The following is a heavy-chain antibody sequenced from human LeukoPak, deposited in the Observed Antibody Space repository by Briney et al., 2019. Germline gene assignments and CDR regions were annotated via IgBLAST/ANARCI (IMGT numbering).Heavy chain of an antibody. CDR2: ISGSGGST. Sequence: GGSLRLSCVASGFTFSSYAMSWVRQAPGKGLEWVSAISGSGGSTYYADSVKGRFTISRDNSKNTLYLQMNSLRAEDTAVYYCARGYSYGNFDYWGQGTLVTVSS. CDR3: ARGYSYGNFDY. D-gene: IGHD5-18*01. V-gene: IGHV3-23*01. CDR1: GFTFSSYA. J-gene: IGHJ4*02.